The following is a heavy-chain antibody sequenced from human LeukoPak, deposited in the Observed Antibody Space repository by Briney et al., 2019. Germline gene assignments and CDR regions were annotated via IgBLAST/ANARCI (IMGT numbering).Heavy chain of an antibody. Sequence: GGSLRLSCAASGFTFNSHAMNWVRQAPGKGLEWVSGISGSGDSTYYADSVKGRFTISRDSSKNTLFLQMNRPRAEDTAVYYCAKGDCSSTSCSTYLDYWGQGTLSPSPQ. D-gene: IGHD2-2*02. CDR3: AKGDCSSTSCSTYLDY. CDR1: GFTFNSHA. V-gene: IGHV3-23*01. J-gene: IGHJ4*02. CDR2: ISGSGDST.